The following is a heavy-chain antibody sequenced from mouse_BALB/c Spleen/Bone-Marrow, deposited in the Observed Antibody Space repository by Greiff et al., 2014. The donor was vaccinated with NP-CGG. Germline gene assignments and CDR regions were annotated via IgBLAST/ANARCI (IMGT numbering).Heavy chain of an antibody. Sequence: VQLKESGTVLTRPGASVKMSCKASGYSFTSYWMHWVKQRPGQGLEWTGAIYPGNSDTTHNQKFKGKAKLTAVTSASTAYMELSSLTNEDSAVYYCTRNWDWYFDVWGAGTTVTVSS. J-gene: IGHJ1*01. CDR1: GYSFTSYW. V-gene: IGHV1-5*01. D-gene: IGHD4-1*01. CDR2: IYPGNSDT. CDR3: TRNWDWYFDV.